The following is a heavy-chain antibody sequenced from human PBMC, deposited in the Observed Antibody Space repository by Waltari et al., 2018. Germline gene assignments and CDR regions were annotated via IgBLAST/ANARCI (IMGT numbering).Heavy chain of an antibody. D-gene: IGHD2-2*01. Sequence: EVQLVESGGGLVQPGGSLRLSCAASGFTFSSYWMHWVRQAPGKGLVWVSRINSDGSSTSDADSVKGRCTSSRDNAKNTLYLQMNSLRAEDTAVYYCARDPVVPAANPGAFDIWGQGTMVTVSS. CDR2: INSDGSST. CDR1: GFTFSSYW. V-gene: IGHV3-74*01. J-gene: IGHJ3*02. CDR3: ARDPVVPAANPGAFDI.